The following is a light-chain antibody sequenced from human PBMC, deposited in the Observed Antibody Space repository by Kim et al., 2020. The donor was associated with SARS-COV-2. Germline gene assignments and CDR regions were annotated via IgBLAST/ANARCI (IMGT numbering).Light chain of an antibody. J-gene: IGKJ4*02. CDR2: GAS. CDR1: QRINNN. V-gene: IGKV3-15*01. Sequence: EIVMTPSPAALSVSPGEGVTLSCRASQRINNNLAWYHQKPGQAPRLVIYGASTRATGIPARFSGSGSGTEFTLTISSLQPEDSAVYYWQQYYLWPRTFGVGTKGEIK. CDR3: QQYYLWPRT.